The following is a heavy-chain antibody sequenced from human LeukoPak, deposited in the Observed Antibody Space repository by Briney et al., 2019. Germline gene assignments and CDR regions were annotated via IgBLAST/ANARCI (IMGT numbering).Heavy chain of an antibody. D-gene: IGHD3-22*01. J-gene: IGHJ4*02. CDR1: GYTFTSYD. CDR3: ARGQKYYYDSSGYSYPED. CDR2: MNPNSGNT. Sequence: SVKVSCKASGYTFTSYDINWVRQATGQGLEWMGWMNPNSGNTGYAQKFQGRVTMTRNTSISTAYMELSSLRSEDTAVYYCARGQKYYYDSSGYSYPEDWGQGTLVTVSS. V-gene: IGHV1-8*01.